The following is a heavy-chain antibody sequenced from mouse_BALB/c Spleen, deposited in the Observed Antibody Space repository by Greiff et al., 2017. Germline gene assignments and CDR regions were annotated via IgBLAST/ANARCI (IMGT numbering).Heavy chain of an antibody. Sequence: VQRVESGPGLVQPSQSLSITCTVSGFSLTSYGVHWVRQSPGKGLEWLGVIWSGGSTDYNAAFISRLSISKDNSKSQVFFKMNSLQADDTAIYYCARKAAGSSFWFAYWGQGTLVTVSA. J-gene: IGHJ3*01. D-gene: IGHD1-1*01. CDR1: GFSLTSYG. V-gene: IGHV2-4-1*01. CDR2: IWSGGST. CDR3: ARKAAGSSFWFAY.